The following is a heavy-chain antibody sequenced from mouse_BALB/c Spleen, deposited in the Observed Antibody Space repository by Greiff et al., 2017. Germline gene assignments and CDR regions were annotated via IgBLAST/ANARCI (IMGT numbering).Heavy chain of an antibody. CDR3: ARDYYGSTDY. V-gene: IGHV7-3*02. CDR2: IRNKANGYTT. Sequence: EVQRVESGGGLVQPGGSLRLSCATSGFTFTDYYMSWVRQPPGKALEWLGFIRNKANGYTTEYSASVKGRFTISRDNSQSILYLQMNTLRAEDSATYYCARDYYGSTDYWGQGTTLTVSS. CDR1: GFTFTDYY. J-gene: IGHJ2*01. D-gene: IGHD1-1*01.